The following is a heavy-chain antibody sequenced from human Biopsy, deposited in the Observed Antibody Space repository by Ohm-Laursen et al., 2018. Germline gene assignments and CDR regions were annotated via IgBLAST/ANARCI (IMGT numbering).Heavy chain of an antibody. CDR1: GFTSTDYD. CDR2: ISPSSTTI. D-gene: IGHD1-1*01. Sequence: SLRLSCSASGFTSTDYDISWVRHVPGQGLEWLALISPSSTTIYYADSVRGRFFISRDDAKNSVSLEMSSLRADDTALYFCARNVRLEMTDHSGVTTYSRYFAMDAWGRGTTVTVSS. V-gene: IGHV3-11*01. J-gene: IGHJ6*02. CDR3: ARNVRLEMTDHSGVTTYSRYFAMDA.